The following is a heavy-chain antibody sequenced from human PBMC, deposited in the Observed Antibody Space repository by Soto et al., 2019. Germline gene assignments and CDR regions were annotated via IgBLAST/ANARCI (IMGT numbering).Heavy chain of an antibody. V-gene: IGHV3-48*02. Sequence: PGESLKISCAASGFTFSSYSMNWVRQAPGKGLEWVSYISIGSTTIFYADSVKGRFTISRDNAKNSLYLQMNSLRDEDTAVYYCARDNGMAGSFDPWGQGTLVTVSS. J-gene: IGHJ5*02. CDR3: ARDNGMAGSFDP. CDR2: ISIGSTTI. CDR1: GFTFSSYS. D-gene: IGHD2-8*01.